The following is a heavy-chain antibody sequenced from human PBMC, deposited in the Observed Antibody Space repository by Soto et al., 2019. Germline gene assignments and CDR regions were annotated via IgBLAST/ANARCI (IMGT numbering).Heavy chain of an antibody. V-gene: IGHV6-1*01. CDR1: GYSVSSNSAA. J-gene: IGHJ6*02. Sequence: QTLSPPCAISGYSVSSNSAAWNLIRQSPSRGLEWLGRTYYRSKWYNDYAVSVKSRITINPDTSKNQFSLQLNSVTPEDTAVYYCARGSSWYSDYYYYGMDVWGQGTTVTVSS. CDR2: TYYRSKWYN. D-gene: IGHD6-13*01. CDR3: ARGSSWYSDYYYYGMDV.